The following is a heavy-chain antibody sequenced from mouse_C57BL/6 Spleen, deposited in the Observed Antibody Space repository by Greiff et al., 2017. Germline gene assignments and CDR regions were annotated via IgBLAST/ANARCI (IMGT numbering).Heavy chain of an antibody. Sequence: QVQLQQPGAELVRPGTSVKLSCKASGYTFTSYWMHWVKQRPGQGLEWIGVIDPSDSYTNYNQKFKGKATLTVDTSSSTAYMQLSSLTSEDSAVYYCANGGDSSGYYFDYWGQGTTLTVSS. D-gene: IGHD3-2*02. V-gene: IGHV1-59*01. J-gene: IGHJ2*01. CDR2: IDPSDSYT. CDR3: ANGGDSSGYYFDY. CDR1: GYTFTSYW.